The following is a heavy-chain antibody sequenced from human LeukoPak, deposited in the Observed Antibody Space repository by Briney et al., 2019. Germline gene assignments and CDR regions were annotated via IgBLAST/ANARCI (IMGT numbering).Heavy chain of an antibody. CDR2: ITTSGSK. J-gene: IGHJ4*02. D-gene: IGHD3-16*01. Sequence: PGGSLRLSCAASGFTFNTYSFNWVRQAPGKGLEWVSSITTSGSKSYADSVKGRFTISRDNAKNLVYLQMNSLRVVDTAVYYCTRSLLGIEDYWGQGTLVTVSS. V-gene: IGHV3-21*01. CDR3: TRSLLGIEDY. CDR1: GFTFNTYS.